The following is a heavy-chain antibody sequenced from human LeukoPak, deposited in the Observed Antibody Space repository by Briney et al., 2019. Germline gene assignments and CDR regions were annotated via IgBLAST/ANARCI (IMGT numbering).Heavy chain of an antibody. Sequence: PGGSLGLSCAASGFTFSSYSMNWVRQAPGKGLEWVSYISSSSSTIYYADSVKGRFTISRDNAKNSLYLQMNSLRAEDTAVYYCARDSLVSTTVDYYFDYWGQGTLVTVSS. D-gene: IGHD4-17*01. CDR1: GFTFSSYS. V-gene: IGHV3-48*01. J-gene: IGHJ4*02. CDR3: ARDSLVSTTVDYYFDY. CDR2: ISSSSSTI.